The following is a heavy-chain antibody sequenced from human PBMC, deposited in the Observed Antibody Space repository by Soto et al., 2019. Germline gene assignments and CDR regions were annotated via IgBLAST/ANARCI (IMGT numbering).Heavy chain of an antibody. V-gene: IGHV3-23*01. CDR3: AKSGGYNYLYYLDS. CDR2: ISGSGAGT. Sequence: PGGSLRLSCAASGFTFSSYAMSWVRQAPGKGLEWVSAISGSGAGTYYADSVKGRFAISRDSSKNTLYLQMKSLRAEDTAVYYCAKSGGYNYLYYLDSWGQGTLVTVSS. CDR1: GFTFSSYA. J-gene: IGHJ4*02. D-gene: IGHD5-18*01.